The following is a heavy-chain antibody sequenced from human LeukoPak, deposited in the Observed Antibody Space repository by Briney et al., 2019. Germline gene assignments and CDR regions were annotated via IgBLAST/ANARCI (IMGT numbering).Heavy chain of an antibody. V-gene: IGHV1-18*04. Sequence: ASVKVSCKASGYTFTSYGISWVRQAPGQGLEWTGWISANNGNTNYAQKLQGRVTMTTDTSTSTAYMELRSLRSDDTAVYYCARDLTPYYGSGSYSTQDYWGQGTLVTVSS. D-gene: IGHD3-10*01. CDR2: ISANNGNT. J-gene: IGHJ4*02. CDR1: GYTFTSYG. CDR3: ARDLTPYYGSGSYSTQDY.